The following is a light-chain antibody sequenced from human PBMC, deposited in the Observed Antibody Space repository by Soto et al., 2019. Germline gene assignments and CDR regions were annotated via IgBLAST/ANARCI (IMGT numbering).Light chain of an antibody. CDR2: KAS. CDR3: QQYNSYLWT. V-gene: IGKV1-5*03. J-gene: IGKJ1*01. Sequence: DVQMTQSPSTLSASVGDRVTITCRASQSVSIWLAWYQQKPGKAPKLLIYKASSLESGVPSRFSGSGSGAEFTLTISSLQPDDFATYYCQQYNSYLWTFSQGTKVEIK. CDR1: QSVSIW.